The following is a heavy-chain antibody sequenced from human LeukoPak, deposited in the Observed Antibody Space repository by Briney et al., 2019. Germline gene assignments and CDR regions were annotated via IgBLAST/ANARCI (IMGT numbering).Heavy chain of an antibody. CDR1: GFTFSDYY. CDR2: ISSSGSTI. J-gene: IGHJ4*02. D-gene: IGHD2-21*02. Sequence: GGSLRLSCAASGFTFSDYYMSWIRQAPGKGLEWVSYISSSGSTIYYADSVKGRFTISRDNAKNSLYLQMNSLRAEDTAVYYCATAAYCGGDCYSSFDYWGQGTLVTVSS. V-gene: IGHV3-11*01. CDR3: ATAAYCGGDCYSSFDY.